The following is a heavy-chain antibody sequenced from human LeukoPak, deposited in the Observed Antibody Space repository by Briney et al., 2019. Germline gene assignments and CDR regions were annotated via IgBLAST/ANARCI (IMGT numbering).Heavy chain of an antibody. Sequence: SETLSLTCTVSGGSISIYYWNWIRQPAGKGLEWIGYIYTSGSTNYNPSLKSRVTISVDTSKNQFSLKLSSVTAADTAVYYCARHSISSPNNWFDPWGQGTLVTVSS. D-gene: IGHD3-3*02. CDR3: ARHSISSPNNWFDP. CDR1: GGSISIYY. J-gene: IGHJ5*02. V-gene: IGHV4-4*09. CDR2: IYTSGST.